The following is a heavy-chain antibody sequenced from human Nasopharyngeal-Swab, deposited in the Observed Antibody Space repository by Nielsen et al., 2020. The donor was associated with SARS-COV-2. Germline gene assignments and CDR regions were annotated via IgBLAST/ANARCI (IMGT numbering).Heavy chain of an antibody. Sequence: VRQAPGKGLEWVANIKQDESEKYYVGSVKGRFTVSRDNAKKSLYLQMNSLRAEDTAVYYCARRISGGYDPWGQGTLVTVSS. CDR3: ARRISGGYDP. D-gene: IGHD1-26*01. V-gene: IGHV3-7*03. J-gene: IGHJ5*02. CDR2: IKQDESEK.